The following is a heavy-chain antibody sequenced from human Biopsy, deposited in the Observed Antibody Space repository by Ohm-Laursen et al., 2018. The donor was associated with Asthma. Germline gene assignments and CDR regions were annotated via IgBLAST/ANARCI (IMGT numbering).Heavy chain of an antibody. CDR2: IYSSGDT. CDR1: GGSISSDDYY. V-gene: IGHV4-30-4*01. CDR3: ARDRAMISET. Sequence: SQTLSLTWTVSGGSISSDDYYWSWIRQAPGKGLEWIAYIYSSGDTYYSPSLKSRVSISLGTSKNQFSLRLTSVTAADTAVYYCARDRAMISETWGQGTLVTVSS. D-gene: IGHD3-22*01. J-gene: IGHJ5*02.